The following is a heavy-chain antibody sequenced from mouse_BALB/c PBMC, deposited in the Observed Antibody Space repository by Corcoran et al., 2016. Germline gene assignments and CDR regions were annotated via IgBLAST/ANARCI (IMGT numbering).Heavy chain of an antibody. CDR1: GYTFTDYV. CDR2: IYPGSGST. CDR3: ATYWYFDV. J-gene: IGHJ1*01. Sequence: QVQLLQSGPELVKPGSSVKVSCKASGYTFTDYVISWVKQRTGQGLEWIGEIYPGSGSTYYNEKFKGKATLTADKSFNTAYMQLSSLTSEDSAVYFCATYWYFDVWGAGTTVTVSS. V-gene: IGHV1-81*01.